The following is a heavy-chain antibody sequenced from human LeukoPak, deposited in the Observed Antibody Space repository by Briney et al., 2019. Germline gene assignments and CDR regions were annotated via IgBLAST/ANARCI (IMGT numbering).Heavy chain of an antibody. CDR1: GGSISSYY. V-gene: IGHV4-59*01. J-gene: IGHJ6*03. Sequence: SETLSLTCTVSGGSISSYYWSWIRQPPGKGLEWIGYIYYSGSTNYNPSLKSRVTISVDTSKNQFSLKLSSVTAADTAVYYCARVPGALNYYYYYMDVWGKGTTVTVSS. D-gene: IGHD3-16*02. CDR3: ARVPGALNYYYYYMDV. CDR2: IYYSGST.